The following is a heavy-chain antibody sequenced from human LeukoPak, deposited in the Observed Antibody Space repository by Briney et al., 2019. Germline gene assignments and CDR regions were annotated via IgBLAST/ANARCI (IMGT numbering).Heavy chain of an antibody. D-gene: IGHD4-17*01. CDR2: ISSSSSYI. CDR1: GFTFSSYS. Sequence: GGSLRLSCAASGFTFSSYSMNWVRQAPGKGLEWVSSISSSSSYICYANSVKGRFTISRDNAKNSLYLQMNSLRAEDTAVYYCARDETVTTGYYYYMDVWGKGTTVTVSS. V-gene: IGHV3-21*01. CDR3: ARDETVTTGYYYYMDV. J-gene: IGHJ6*03.